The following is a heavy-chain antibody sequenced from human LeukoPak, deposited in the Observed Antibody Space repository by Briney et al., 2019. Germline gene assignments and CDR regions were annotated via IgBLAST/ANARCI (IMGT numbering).Heavy chain of an antibody. CDR3: ARGDYYDSSGYYGRFDP. J-gene: IGHJ5*02. Sequence: ASVKVSCKASGYTFSSYYMHWVRQAPGQGLEWMGIIKPSDGSTSYAQKFQGRVIMTRDTSTSTVYMELSSLRSEDTAVYYCARGDYYDSSGYYGRFDPWGQGTLVTVSS. CDR2: IKPSDGST. CDR1: GYTFSSYY. D-gene: IGHD3-22*01. V-gene: IGHV1-46*01.